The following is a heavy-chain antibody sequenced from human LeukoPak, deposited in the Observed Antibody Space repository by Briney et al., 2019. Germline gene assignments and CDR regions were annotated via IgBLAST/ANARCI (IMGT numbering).Heavy chain of an antibody. CDR2: IYSGNIT. J-gene: IGHJ4*02. Sequence: GGSLRLSCAASGFTVRSNYMTWVRQAPGKGLEWVSLIYSGNITYYADSVKGRFTISRDNSKNTLYLQMDNLRAADTAVYYCARGGSDWSYYFDYWGQGTLVTVSS. CDR1: GFTVRSNY. V-gene: IGHV3-66*01. CDR3: ARGGSDWSYYFDY. D-gene: IGHD6-19*01.